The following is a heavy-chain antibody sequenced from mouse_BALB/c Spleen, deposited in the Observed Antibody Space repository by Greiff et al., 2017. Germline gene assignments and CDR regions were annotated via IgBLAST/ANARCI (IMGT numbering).Heavy chain of an antibody. Sequence: EVQLVESGGGLVQPGGSRKLSCAASGFTFSSFGMHWVRQAPEKGLEWVAYISSGSSTIYYADTVKGRFTISRDNPKNTLFLQMTSLRSEDTAMYYCARGGGSGIYYAMDYWGQGTSVTVSS. CDR2: ISSGSSTI. CDR3: ARGGGSGIYYAMDY. D-gene: IGHD1-1*01. CDR1: GFTFSSFG. J-gene: IGHJ4*01. V-gene: IGHV5-17*02.